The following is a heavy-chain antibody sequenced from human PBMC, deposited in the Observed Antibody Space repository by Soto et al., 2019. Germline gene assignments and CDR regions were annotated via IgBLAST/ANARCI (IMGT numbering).Heavy chain of an antibody. CDR3: ARDFSLGAAAGNPSGYYYYGMDV. V-gene: IGHV1-18*01. D-gene: IGHD6-13*01. CDR2: ISAYNGNT. CDR1: GYTFTSYG. J-gene: IGHJ6*02. Sequence: ASVKVSCKASGYTFTSYGISWVRQAPGQGLEWMGWISAYNGNTNYAQKLQGRVTMTTDTSTSTAYMELSRLRSDDTAVYYCARDFSLGAAAGNPSGYYYYGMDVWGQGTTVTVSS.